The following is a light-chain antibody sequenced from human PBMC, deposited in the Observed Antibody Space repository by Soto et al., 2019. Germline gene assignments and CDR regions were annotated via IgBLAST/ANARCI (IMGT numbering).Light chain of an antibody. J-gene: IGKJ1*01. CDR2: GAS. CDR1: QSVRSN. V-gene: IGKV3-15*01. Sequence: EIEVTQSPATLSVSPGERATLSCRASQSVRSNLAWYQQKPGQAPRLLIYGASTRATGIPARFSGSGSGTEFTFTVSSLQSEDFAVYYCLQYNNWVPTFGQGTKVDIK. CDR3: LQYNNWVPT.